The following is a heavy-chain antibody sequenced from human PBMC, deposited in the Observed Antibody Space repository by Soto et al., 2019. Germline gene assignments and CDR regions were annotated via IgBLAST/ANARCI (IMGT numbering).Heavy chain of an antibody. CDR3: AKDIYDSSPGWFDP. CDR2: ISYDGSNK. J-gene: IGHJ5*02. V-gene: IGHV3-30*18. Sequence: GGSLRLSCAASGFTFSSYGMHWVRQAPGKGLEWVAVISYDGSNKYYADSVKGRSTISRDNSKNTLYLQMNSLRAEDTAVYYCAKDIYDSSPGWFDPWGQGTLVTVSS. D-gene: IGHD3-22*01. CDR1: GFTFSSYG.